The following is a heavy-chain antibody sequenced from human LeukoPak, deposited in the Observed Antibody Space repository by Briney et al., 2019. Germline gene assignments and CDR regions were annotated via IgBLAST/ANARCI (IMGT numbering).Heavy chain of an antibody. CDR1: GFTFSTYG. J-gene: IGHJ4*02. Sequence: TGGSLRLSCSASGFTFSTYGMHWVRPAPGKGLEYVSSVSSNGGSTYYADSVKGRFTTSRDNSKNTVYLEMSSLRPEDTAVYYCVRLATKDYPFDYWGQGTLVTVSS. CDR3: VRLATKDYPFDY. CDR2: VSSNGGST. D-gene: IGHD4-11*01. V-gene: IGHV3-64D*09.